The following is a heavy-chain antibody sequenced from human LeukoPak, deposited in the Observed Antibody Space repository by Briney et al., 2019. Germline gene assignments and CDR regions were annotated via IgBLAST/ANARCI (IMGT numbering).Heavy chain of an antibody. Sequence: SQTLSLTCAVSGGSISSGGYSWSWIRQPPGKGLEWIGYIYHSGSTYYNPSLKSRVTISVDRSKNQFSLKLSSVTAADTAAYYCARVETTNDAFDIWGQGTMVTVPS. CDR2: IYHSGST. D-gene: IGHD1-14*01. J-gene: IGHJ3*02. CDR3: ARVETTNDAFDI. CDR1: GGSISSGGYS. V-gene: IGHV4-30-2*01.